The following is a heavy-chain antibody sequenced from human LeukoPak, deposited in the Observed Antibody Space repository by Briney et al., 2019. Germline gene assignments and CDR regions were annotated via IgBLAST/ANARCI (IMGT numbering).Heavy chain of an antibody. CDR2: INPNSGGT. CDR1: GYTFTGYY. D-gene: IGHD3-10*01. J-gene: IGHJ3*02. Sequence: GASVKVSCKASGYTFTGYYMHWVRQAPGQGLEWMGWINPNSGGTNYAQKLQGRVTMTTDTSTSTAYMELRSLRSDDTAVYYCAREPLAWFGESSDAFDIWGQGTMVTVSS. V-gene: IGHV1-2*02. CDR3: AREPLAWFGESSDAFDI.